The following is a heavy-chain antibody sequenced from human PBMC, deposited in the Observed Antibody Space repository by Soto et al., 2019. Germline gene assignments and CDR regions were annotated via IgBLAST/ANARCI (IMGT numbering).Heavy chain of an antibody. CDR1: GYTFTSYA. Sequence: ASVKVSCKASGYTFTSYAMHWVRQAPGQRLEWMGWINAGNGNTKYSQKFQGRVTITRDTSASTAYMELSSLRSEDTAVYYCARDRIVSSGWWGYYYYGMDVWGQGTTVTVSS. J-gene: IGHJ6*02. V-gene: IGHV1-3*01. CDR2: INAGNGNT. D-gene: IGHD6-19*01. CDR3: ARDRIVSSGWWGYYYYGMDV.